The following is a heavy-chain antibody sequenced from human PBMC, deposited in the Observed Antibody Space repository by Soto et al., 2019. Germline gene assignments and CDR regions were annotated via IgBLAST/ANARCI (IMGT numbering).Heavy chain of an antibody. CDR3: AKRHTTVPTPANYFDY. CDR1: GFTFSSYT. D-gene: IGHD1-1*01. J-gene: IGHJ4*02. Sequence: EVQLLESGGDLVQPGGSLRLSCAASGFTFSSYTMNWVRQAPGKGLEWVSTFVSSTDSTFYAESVEGRFTISKDDSKNTLYLQMNSLRAEDTAVYYCAKRHTTVPTPANYFDYWGQGTLVTVSS. V-gene: IGHV3-23*01. CDR2: FVSSTDST.